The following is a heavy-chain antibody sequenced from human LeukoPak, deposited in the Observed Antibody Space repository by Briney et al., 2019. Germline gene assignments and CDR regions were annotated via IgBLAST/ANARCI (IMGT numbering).Heavy chain of an antibody. Sequence: SETLSLTCSVSGGSISSYHWSWIRQPPGKGLEWIGYNYNRGTTNYNPSLKSRVTISVDRSKSQFSLSLTSVTAADTAVYYCAREKASAGPHFEHWGRGILVTVSS. CDR1: GGSISSYH. CDR3: AREKASAGPHFEH. V-gene: IGHV4-59*01. J-gene: IGHJ5*02. CDR2: NYNRGTT. D-gene: IGHD6-13*01.